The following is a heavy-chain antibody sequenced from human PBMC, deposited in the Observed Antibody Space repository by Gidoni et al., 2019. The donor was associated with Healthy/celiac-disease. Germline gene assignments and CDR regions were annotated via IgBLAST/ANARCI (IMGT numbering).Heavy chain of an antibody. CDR3: TTRHYGGNPFDY. Sequence: EVQLVESGGGLVKPGGSLRLSCAASGFTFGNAWMSWVRQAPGKGLEWVGRIKSKTDGGTTDYAAPVKGRFTISRDDSKNTLYLQMNSLKTEDTAVYYCTTRHYGGNPFDYWGQGTLVTVSS. J-gene: IGHJ4*02. V-gene: IGHV3-15*01. CDR2: IKSKTDGGTT. CDR1: GFTFGNAW. D-gene: IGHD4-17*01.